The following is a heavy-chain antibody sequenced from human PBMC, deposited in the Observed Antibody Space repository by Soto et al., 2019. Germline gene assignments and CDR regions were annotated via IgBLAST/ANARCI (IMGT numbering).Heavy chain of an antibody. Sequence: QVQLVQSGAEVKKPGASVKVSCKASGYTFTGYYMHWVRQAPGQGLEWMGWINPNSGGTNYAQKFQGWVTMTRETSISTAYMELSRLRSDDTAVYYCARGGGYSGYYYGMDVWGQGTTVTVSS. CDR2: INPNSGGT. V-gene: IGHV1-2*04. J-gene: IGHJ6*02. D-gene: IGHD5-12*01. CDR1: GYTFTGYY. CDR3: ARGGGYSGYYYGMDV.